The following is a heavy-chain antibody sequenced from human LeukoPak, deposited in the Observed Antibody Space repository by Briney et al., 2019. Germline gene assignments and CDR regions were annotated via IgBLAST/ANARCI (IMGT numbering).Heavy chain of an antibody. D-gene: IGHD5-18*01. CDR3: ARDNSYGYFYFDF. Sequence: NLSQTLSLTCAISGDSVSSGSAAWNWIRQSPWRGLEWLGRTYYRSKWYNDYAVSVKSRITINPDTSKNQFSLQLNSVTPEDTALYYCARDNSYGYFYFDFWGQGTLVTVSS. CDR1: GDSVSSGSAA. CDR2: TYYRSKWYN. J-gene: IGHJ4*02. V-gene: IGHV6-1*01.